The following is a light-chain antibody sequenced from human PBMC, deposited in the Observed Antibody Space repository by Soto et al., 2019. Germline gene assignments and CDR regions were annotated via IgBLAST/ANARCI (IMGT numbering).Light chain of an antibody. CDR3: QHADSFPWT. Sequence: DIQMTQSPSSVSASVGDRVTITCRASQDIKMWLAWYQQKPGGAPRLLFYATSSLQSGIPSRFSGGASGTEFTLTIDGLQPEDFATYYCQHADSFPWTFGQGTKVEV. CDR2: ATS. V-gene: IGKV1-12*01. J-gene: IGKJ1*01. CDR1: QDIKMW.